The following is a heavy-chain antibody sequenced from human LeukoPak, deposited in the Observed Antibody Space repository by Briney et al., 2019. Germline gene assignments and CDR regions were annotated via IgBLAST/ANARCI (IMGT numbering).Heavy chain of an antibody. CDR2: IYYSGST. J-gene: IGHJ4*02. CDR3: ARHQAGPIGNFDY. V-gene: IGHV4-39*01. CDR1: GGSISSSSYY. D-gene: IGHD1-1*01. Sequence: SETLSLSCTVSGGSISSSSYYWGWIRQPPGKGLEWIGSIYYSGSTYYNPPLKSRVTISVDTSKNQFSLKLSSVTAADTAVYYCARHQAGPIGNFDYWGQGTLVTVSS.